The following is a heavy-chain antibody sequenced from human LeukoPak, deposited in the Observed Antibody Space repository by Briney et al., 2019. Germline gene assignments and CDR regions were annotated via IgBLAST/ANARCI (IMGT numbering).Heavy chain of an antibody. V-gene: IGHV3-30*04. CDR2: ISYDGSNK. CDR3: ARINIVVVPAAGDAFDI. CDR1: GFTFSSYA. Sequence: GRSLRLSCAASGFTFSSYAMHWVRQAPGKGLEWVAVISYDGSNKYYADSVKGRFTISRDNSKNTLYLQMNSLRAEDTAVYYCARINIVVVPAAGDAFDIWGQGTMVTVSS. D-gene: IGHD2-2*01. J-gene: IGHJ3*02.